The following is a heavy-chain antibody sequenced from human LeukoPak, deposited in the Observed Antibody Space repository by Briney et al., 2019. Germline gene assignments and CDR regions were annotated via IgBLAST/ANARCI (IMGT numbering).Heavy chain of an antibody. Sequence: SETLSLTCAVSGYSISSGYYWGWIRQPPGKGLEWIGSIYHSGSTYYNPSLKSRVTISVDTSKNQFSLKLSSVTAADTAVYYCASHCSSTSCYGGVWDYIDYWGQGTLVTVSS. V-gene: IGHV4-38-2*01. CDR1: GYSISSGYY. CDR2: IYHSGST. CDR3: ASHCSSTSCYGGVWDYIDY. J-gene: IGHJ4*02. D-gene: IGHD2-2*01.